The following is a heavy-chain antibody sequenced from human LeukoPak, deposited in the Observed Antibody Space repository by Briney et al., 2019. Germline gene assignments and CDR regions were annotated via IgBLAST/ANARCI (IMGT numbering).Heavy chain of an antibody. D-gene: IGHD6-13*01. CDR2: IYSGDRR. V-gene: IGHV3-53*01. CDR1: GLSVRGSY. CDR3: TRDLTGTTWSENDY. Sequence: GGSLRLSCEVSGLSVRGSYMSWVRQAPGKGLEWVSVIYSGDRRYYADSVKGRFTISRDTSKDTLYLQMNNLRADDTARYYCTRDLTGTTWSENDYWGQGTLVTISS. J-gene: IGHJ4*02.